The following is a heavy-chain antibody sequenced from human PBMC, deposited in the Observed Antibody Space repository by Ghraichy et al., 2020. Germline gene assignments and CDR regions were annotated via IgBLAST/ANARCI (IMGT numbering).Heavy chain of an antibody. CDR1: GYTFIDSY. V-gene: IGHV1-2*02. D-gene: IGHD3-16*01. J-gene: IGHJ6*02. CDR2: INPISGDA. CDR3: ARFYDVRYETKGLDV. Sequence: ASVKVSCKASGYTFIDSYIHWVRQAPGQGLEWMGWINPISGDANYAQKFQGRVAMTRDTSISTADMELSSLRSEDTAVYYCARFYDVRYETKGLDVWGQGTTVTVTS.